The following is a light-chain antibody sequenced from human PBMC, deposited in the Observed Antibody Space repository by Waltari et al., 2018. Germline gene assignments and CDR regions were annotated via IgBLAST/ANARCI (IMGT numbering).Light chain of an antibody. CDR2: GAS. CDR3: QQYGSSPWT. Sequence: EIVLTQSPGTLSLSPGERATLSYRASQSVSSSYLAWYQQKPGQAPRVLIHGASNRATGIPDRFSGSGSGTDFTLTISRLEPEDFAVYYCQQYGSSPWTFGQGNKVEIK. CDR1: QSVSSSY. J-gene: IGKJ1*01. V-gene: IGKV3-20*01.